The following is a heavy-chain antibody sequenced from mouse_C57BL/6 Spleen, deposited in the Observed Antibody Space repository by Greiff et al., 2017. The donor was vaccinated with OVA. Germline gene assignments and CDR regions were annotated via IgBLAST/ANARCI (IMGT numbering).Heavy chain of an antibody. V-gene: IGHV6-3*01. D-gene: IGHD2-4*01. J-gene: IGHJ2*01. CDR2: IRLKSDNYAT. Sequence: EVKLMESGGGLVQPGGSMKLSCVASGFTFSNYWMNWVRQSPEKGLEWVAQIRLKSDNYATHYAESVKGRFTISRDDSKSSVYLQMNNLRAEDTGIYYCTEDYDVFDYWGQGTTLTVSS. CDR1: GFTFSNYW. CDR3: TEDYDVFDY.